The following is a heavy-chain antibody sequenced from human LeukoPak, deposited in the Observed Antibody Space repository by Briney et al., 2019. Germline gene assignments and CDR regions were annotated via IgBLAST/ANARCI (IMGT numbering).Heavy chain of an antibody. D-gene: IGHD3-10*01. J-gene: IGHJ4*02. CDR3: ARLRWPRGGRSSFDY. CDR1: GYSFTSHW. Sequence: GESLKISGKGSGYSFTSHWIGGVRQMPGKGLEWMGIVNPDDSDTIYSPSFQGQVTISADESITTAYLQWSSLKASDTAMYYCARLRWPRGGRSSFDYWGQGALVTVSS. V-gene: IGHV5-51*01. CDR2: VNPDDSDT.